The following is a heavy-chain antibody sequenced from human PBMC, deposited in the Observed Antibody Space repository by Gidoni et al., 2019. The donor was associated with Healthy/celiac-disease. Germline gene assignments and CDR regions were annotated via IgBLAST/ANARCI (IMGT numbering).Heavy chain of an antibody. CDR2: INHSGST. J-gene: IGHJ3*02. CDR3: ASAAGFGELGAFDI. Sequence: QVQLQQWGAGLLKPSETLSLTCAVYGGSFSGSYWSWIRQPPGKGLEWIGEINHSGSTNYNPSLKSRVTISVDTSKNQFSLKLSSVTAADTAVYYCASAAGFGELGAFDIWGQGTMVTVSS. CDR1: GGSFSGSY. D-gene: IGHD3-10*01. V-gene: IGHV4-34*01.